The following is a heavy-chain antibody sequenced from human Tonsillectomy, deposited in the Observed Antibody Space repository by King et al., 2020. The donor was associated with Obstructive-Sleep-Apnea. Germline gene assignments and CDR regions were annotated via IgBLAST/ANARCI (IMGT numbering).Heavy chain of an antibody. CDR2: SKQDGIEK. Sequence: VQLVESGGALVQPGGSLRLSCATSGFTFSSYWMTGVRQAPGKGLEWVANSKQDGIEKYYADSVKGRFIISRDNAQNSLYLQMDSLGAGDTAVYYCARVLLWFGELTYWGQGTLVTVSS. D-gene: IGHD3-10*01. CDR1: GFTFSSYW. J-gene: IGHJ4*02. V-gene: IGHV3-7*01. CDR3: ARVLLWFGELTY.